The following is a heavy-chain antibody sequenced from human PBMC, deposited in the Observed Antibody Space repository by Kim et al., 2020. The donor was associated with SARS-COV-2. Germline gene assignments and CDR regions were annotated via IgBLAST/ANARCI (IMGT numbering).Heavy chain of an antibody. CDR1: GFTFSSYS. Sequence: GGSLRLSCAASGFTFSSYSMNWVRQAPGKGLEWVSSISSSSSYIYYADSVKGRFTISRDNAKNSLYLQMNSLRAEDTAVYYCARGFPPGLLWFGERKDYWGQGTLVTVSS. CDR3: ARGFPPGLLWFGERKDY. D-gene: IGHD3-10*01. V-gene: IGHV3-21*01. J-gene: IGHJ4*02. CDR2: ISSSSSYI.